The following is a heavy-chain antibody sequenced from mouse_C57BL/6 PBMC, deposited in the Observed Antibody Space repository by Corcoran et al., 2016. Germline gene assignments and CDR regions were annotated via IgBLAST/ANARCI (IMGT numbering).Heavy chain of an antibody. CDR2: INTYSGVP. J-gene: IGHJ4*01. Sequence: QIRLVQSGPELKKPGETVKISCTASGYNFTTYGMSWVKQAPGKGVKWMGWINTYSGVPTYADDFKGRFAFSLQTSASTAYLQINNLKNEDTATSVCAKAFLYAMDYWGQGTSVTVSS. CDR1: GYNFTTYG. CDR3: AKAFLYAMDY. V-gene: IGHV9-3*01. D-gene: IGHD6-1*01.